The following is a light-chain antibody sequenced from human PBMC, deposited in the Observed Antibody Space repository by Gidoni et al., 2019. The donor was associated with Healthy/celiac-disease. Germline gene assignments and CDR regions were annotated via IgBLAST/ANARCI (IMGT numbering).Light chain of an antibody. CDR3: QQYNNWPPNT. V-gene: IGKV3D-15*01. Sequence: DIVMTQSPATLSVSPGERATLSCRASQSVSSTLAWYQQKPGQAPRLLIYGASIRATGIPARFSGSGSGTEFTLTISSLQSEDFAVYYCQQYNNWPPNTFGGGTKVEIK. CDR2: GAS. CDR1: QSVSST. J-gene: IGKJ4*01.